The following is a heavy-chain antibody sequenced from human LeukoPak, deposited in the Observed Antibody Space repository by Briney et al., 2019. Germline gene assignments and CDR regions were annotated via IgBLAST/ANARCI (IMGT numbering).Heavy chain of an antibody. CDR3: ARGYYDSSGYIDY. CDR1: GFTFSSYA. V-gene: IGHV3-74*01. J-gene: IGHJ4*02. Sequence: GGSLRLSCAASGFTFSSYAMSWVRQAPGKGLVWVSRINTDGSSTSYADSVKGRFTISRDNAKNTLYLQMNSLRAEDTAVYYCARGYYDSSGYIDYWGQGTLVTVSS. CDR2: INTDGSST. D-gene: IGHD3-22*01.